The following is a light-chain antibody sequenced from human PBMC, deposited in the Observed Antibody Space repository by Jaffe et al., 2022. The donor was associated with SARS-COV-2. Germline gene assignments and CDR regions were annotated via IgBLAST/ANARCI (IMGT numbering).Light chain of an antibody. Sequence: QSALTQPASVSGSPGQSITISCPGTSSDIGGYNYVSWYQQHPGKAPKLLIFDVNIRPSGVSDRFSGSKSGNTASLTISGLQAEDEADYYCTSYTTSSTLVFGGGTKLTVL. CDR2: DVN. CDR3: TSYTTSSTLV. CDR1: SSDIGGYNY. V-gene: IGLV2-14*03. J-gene: IGLJ2*01.